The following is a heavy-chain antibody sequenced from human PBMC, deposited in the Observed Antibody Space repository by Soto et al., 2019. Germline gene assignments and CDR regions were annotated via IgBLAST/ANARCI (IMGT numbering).Heavy chain of an antibody. Sequence: EVQLLESGGGLVQPGGSLRLSCTATGFTSSRHAMTWVRKAPGKGLEWVSGLSDSGGSIYYADSVKGRFTISRDNSMNTLYLQMNTLRAEDTAIYYCAKVSSSWYAGFFDLWGQGTLVTVCS. CDR2: LSDSGGSI. CDR3: AKVSSSWYAGFFDL. D-gene: IGHD6-13*01. CDR1: GFTSSRHA. V-gene: IGHV3-23*01. J-gene: IGHJ4*02.